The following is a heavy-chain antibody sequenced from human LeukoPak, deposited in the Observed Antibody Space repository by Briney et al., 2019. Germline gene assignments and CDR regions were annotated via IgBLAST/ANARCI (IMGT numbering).Heavy chain of an antibody. CDR2: IHHTGET. J-gene: IGHJ4*02. D-gene: IGHD3-10*01. V-gene: IGHV4-38-2*02. Sequence: ASETLSLTCTVAGYSISSGYYWGWLRQSPGKGLEWIASIHHTGETHYHPSLKSRVSISVDTSNNQFSLRSTSATAADTAMYYCARGRFAELLFDIWGQGTLVTVSS. CDR3: ARGRFAELLFDI. CDR1: GYSISSGYY.